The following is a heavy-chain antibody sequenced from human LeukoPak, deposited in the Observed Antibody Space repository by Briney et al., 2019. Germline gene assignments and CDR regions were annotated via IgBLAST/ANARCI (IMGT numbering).Heavy chain of an antibody. CDR1: GFTFSSYE. CDR2: ISSSGSTI. D-gene: IGHD6-19*01. J-gene: IGHJ4*02. CDR3: ATSSGWYRFFDY. Sequence: GGSLRLSCAASGFTFSSYEMNWVRQAPGKGLEWVSYISSSGSTIYHADSVKGRFTISRDNAKNSLYLQMNSLRAEDTAVYYCATSSGWYRFFDYWGQGTLVTVSS. V-gene: IGHV3-48*03.